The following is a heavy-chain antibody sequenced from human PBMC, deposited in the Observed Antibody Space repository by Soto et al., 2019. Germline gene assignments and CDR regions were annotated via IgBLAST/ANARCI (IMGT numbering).Heavy chain of an antibody. D-gene: IGHD6-19*01. Sequence: NPGGSLRLSCAASGFAFGNYWMSWVRQAPGKGLEWVSSISSSSSYIYYADSVKGRFTISRDNAKNSLYLQMNSLRAEDTAVYYCAREVSGWYYYYGMDVWGQGTTVTVS. CDR1: GFAFGNYW. CDR2: ISSSSSYI. CDR3: AREVSGWYYYYGMDV. J-gene: IGHJ6*02. V-gene: IGHV3-21*01.